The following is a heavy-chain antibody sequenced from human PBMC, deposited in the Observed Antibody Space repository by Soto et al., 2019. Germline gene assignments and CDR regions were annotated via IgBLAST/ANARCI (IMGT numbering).Heavy chain of an antibody. V-gene: IGHV1-69*02. CDR1: GGTFSSYT. D-gene: IGHD1-1*01. Sequence: QVQLVQSGAEVKKPGSSVKVSCKASGGTFSSYTISWVRQAPGQGLEWMGRIIPILGIANYAQKFQGRVTITADKSASTAYMELSSLRSEDTAVYYCAVLQLESWFDPWGQGTLVTVSS. CDR3: AVLQLESWFDP. J-gene: IGHJ5*02. CDR2: IIPILGIA.